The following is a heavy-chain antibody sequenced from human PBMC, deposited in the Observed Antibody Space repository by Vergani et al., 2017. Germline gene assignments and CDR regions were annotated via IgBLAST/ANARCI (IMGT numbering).Heavy chain of an antibody. CDR3: AKDYNIMGALHY. Sequence: VQLVESGGGLVQPGGSLRLSCGASGFTFSNYGMHWVRQAPGKGLEWVTFIRYDGSNTYYADSVKGRFTISRDNSKNTLFLQLKTLRAEDTGVYYCAKDYNIMGALHYWGQGTLVAVSS. V-gene: IGHV3-30*02. J-gene: IGHJ4*02. CDR2: IRYDGSNT. CDR1: GFTFSNYG. D-gene: IGHD5-12*01.